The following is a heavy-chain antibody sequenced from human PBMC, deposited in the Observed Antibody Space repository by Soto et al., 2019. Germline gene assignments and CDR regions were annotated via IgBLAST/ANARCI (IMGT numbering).Heavy chain of an antibody. CDR3: ARVLVGAETSTFDY. CDR2: IYYSGST. J-gene: IGHJ4*02. Sequence: PLETLSLTCTVSGGSSSSYYWSWIRQPPGKGLEWIGYIYYSGSTNYNPSLKSRVTISVDTSKNQFSLKLSSVTAADTAVYYCARVLVGAETSTFDYWGQGTLVTSPQ. D-gene: IGHD2-15*01. V-gene: IGHV4-59*01. CDR1: GGSSSSYY.